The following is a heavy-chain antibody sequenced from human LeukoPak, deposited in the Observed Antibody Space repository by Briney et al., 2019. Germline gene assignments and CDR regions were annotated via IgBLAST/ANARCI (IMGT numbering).Heavy chain of an antibody. CDR3: VCQQLDYYYYGMDV. CDR2: IYYSGST. J-gene: IGHJ6*02. D-gene: IGHD6-13*01. CDR1: GGSISSSSYY. Sequence: TSETLSPTCTVSGGSISSSSYYWGWIRQPPGKGLEWIGSIYYSGSTYYNPSLKSRVTISVDTSKNQFSLKLSSVTAADTAVYYCVCQQLDYYYYGMDVWGQGTTVTVSS. V-gene: IGHV4-39*01.